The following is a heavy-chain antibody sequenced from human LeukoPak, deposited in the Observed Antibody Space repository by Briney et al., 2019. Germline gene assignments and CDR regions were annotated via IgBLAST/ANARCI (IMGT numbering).Heavy chain of an antibody. CDR1: GYSFTTYW. V-gene: IGHV5-51*01. CDR3: ARRSYYDSSGSYYIDY. J-gene: IGHJ4*02. Sequence: GESLKISCKGSGYSFTTYWIGWVRQMPGKGLEWMGIIYPGDSDTRYSPSFQGQVTISADKSISTAYLQWSSLKASDTAMYYCARRSYYDSSGSYYIDYWGQGTLVTVSS. CDR2: IYPGDSDT. D-gene: IGHD3-22*01.